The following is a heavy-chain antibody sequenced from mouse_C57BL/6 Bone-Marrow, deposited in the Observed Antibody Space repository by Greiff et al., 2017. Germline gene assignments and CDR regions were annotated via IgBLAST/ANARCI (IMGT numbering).Heavy chain of an antibody. V-gene: IGHV1-82*01. CDR2: IYPGDGDT. Sequence: VHLVESGPELVKPGASVKISCKASGYAFSSSWMNWVKQRPGKGLEWIGRIYPGDGDTNYNGKFKGKATLTADKSSSTAYMQLSSLTSEDSAVYFCAFYGSSYVGFAYWGQGTLVTVSA. J-gene: IGHJ3*01. D-gene: IGHD1-1*01. CDR1: GYAFSSSW. CDR3: AFYGSSYVGFAY.